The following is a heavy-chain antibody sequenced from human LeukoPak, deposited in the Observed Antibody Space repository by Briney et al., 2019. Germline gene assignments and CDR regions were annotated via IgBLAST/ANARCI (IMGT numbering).Heavy chain of an antibody. Sequence: SETLSLTCTVSGGSISSGSYYWSWIRQPPGKGLEWIGNIYYSGSTYYNPSLKSRVTISVDTSKNQFSLKLSSVTAADTAVYYCARPHYYYYYMDVWGKGTTVTISS. CDR2: IYYSGST. CDR3: ARPHYYYYYMDV. J-gene: IGHJ6*03. V-gene: IGHV4-39*01. CDR1: GGSISSGSYY.